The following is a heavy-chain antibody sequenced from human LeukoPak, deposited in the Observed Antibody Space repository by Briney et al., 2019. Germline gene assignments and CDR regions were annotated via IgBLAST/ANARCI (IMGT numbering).Heavy chain of an antibody. J-gene: IGHJ4*02. CDR3: ASAYYDILTGYYMDY. V-gene: IGHV4-34*01. CDR1: GASFSGYY. CDR2: INHSGST. Sequence: TSETLSHTCAVYGASFSGYYWSWIRQPPGKGLEWIGEINHSGSTNYNPSLKSRVTISVDTSKNQFSLRLSSVTAADTAVYYCASAYYDILTGYYMDYWGQGTLVTVSS. D-gene: IGHD3-9*01.